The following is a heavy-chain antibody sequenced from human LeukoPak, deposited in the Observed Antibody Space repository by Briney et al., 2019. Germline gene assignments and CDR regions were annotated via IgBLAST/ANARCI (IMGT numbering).Heavy chain of an antibody. CDR1: GGTFSSYA. J-gene: IGHJ4*02. Sequence: SVKVSCQASGGTFSSYAISWVRQAPAQGLEWMGGIIPIFGTANYAQKFQGRVTITADESTSTAYMELSSLRSEDTAVYYCAVTYYYDSSGYSLRYWGQGTLVTVSS. CDR3: AVTYYYDSSGYSLRY. CDR2: IIPIFGTA. D-gene: IGHD3-22*01. V-gene: IGHV1-69*13.